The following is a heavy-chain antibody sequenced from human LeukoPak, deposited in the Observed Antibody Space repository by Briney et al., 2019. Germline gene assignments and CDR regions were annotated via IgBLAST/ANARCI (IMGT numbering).Heavy chain of an antibody. CDR2: ISISSSYI. D-gene: IGHD3-22*01. V-gene: IGHV3-21*01. CDR1: GFTFGSYS. Sequence: GGSLRLSCAASGFTFGSYSMKWVRQAPGKGLEWVSSISISSSYIYSADSVKGRFTISRDNAKNSLYLQMNSLGAEDTAVYYCARWEDSSGYFDYWGQGTLVTVCS. J-gene: IGHJ4*02. CDR3: ARWEDSSGYFDY.